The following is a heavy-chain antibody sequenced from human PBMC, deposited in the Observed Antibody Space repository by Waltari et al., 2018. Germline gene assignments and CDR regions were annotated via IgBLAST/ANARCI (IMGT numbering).Heavy chain of an antibody. CDR2: IKQDGSEK. J-gene: IGHJ3*02. CDR3: ARATYYYDNSGRGAFDI. D-gene: IGHD3-22*01. CDR1: GFSFAGYW. V-gene: IGHV3-7*01. Sequence: EGQLVESGGGFVQPGGSLRLSCEASGFSFAGYWMSWVRQAPGKGLEGVANIKQDGSEKNYVDSVKGRFTVSRDNAKKSLFLEMNSLRGEDTAVYYCARATYYYDNSGRGAFDIWGQGTRVTVSS.